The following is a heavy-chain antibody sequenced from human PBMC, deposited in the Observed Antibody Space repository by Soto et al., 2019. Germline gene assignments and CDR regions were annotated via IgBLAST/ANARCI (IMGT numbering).Heavy chain of an antibody. V-gene: IGHV3-30*18. CDR2: ISYDGSNK. J-gene: IGHJ4*02. CDR1: GFTFSSYG. CDR3: AKKPRLGGYLGY. D-gene: IGHD3-10*01. Sequence: GGSLRLSCAASGFTFSSYGMHWVRQAPGKGLEWVAVISYDGSNKYYADSVKGRFTISRDNSKNTLYLQMNSLRAEDTAVYYCAKKPRLGGYLGYWGQGTLVTVSS.